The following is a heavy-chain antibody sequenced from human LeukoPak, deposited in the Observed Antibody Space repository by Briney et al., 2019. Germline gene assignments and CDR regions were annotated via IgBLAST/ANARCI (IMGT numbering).Heavy chain of an antibody. V-gene: IGHV4-39*01. CDR1: GGSISSSSYY. CDR3: ASQNRHCTNGVCFNYFDY. D-gene: IGHD2-8*01. Sequence: KPSETLSLTCTVSGGSISSSSYYWGWIRQPPGKGLEWIGSIFYSGSTYYNPSLRSRVTISVDTSKSQFSLKLSSVTAADTAVYYCASQNRHCTNGVCFNYFDYWGQGTLVTVSS. CDR2: IFYSGST. J-gene: IGHJ4*02.